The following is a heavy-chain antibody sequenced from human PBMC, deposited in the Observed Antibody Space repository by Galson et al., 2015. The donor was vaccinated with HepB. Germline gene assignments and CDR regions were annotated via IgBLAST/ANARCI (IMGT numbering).Heavy chain of an antibody. D-gene: IGHD6-6*01. CDR1: GFTFSSYA. CDR3: ARGAQYSRNSRFDP. Sequence: SLRLSCAASGFTFSSYAMHWVRQAPGKGLEWVSGISDNGVNTYYAESVKGRITISRDNSKNTLYLQMNSLRVEDTAVYYCARGAQYSRNSRFDPWGQGTPVTVSS. V-gene: IGHV3-23*01. CDR2: ISDNGVNT. J-gene: IGHJ5*02.